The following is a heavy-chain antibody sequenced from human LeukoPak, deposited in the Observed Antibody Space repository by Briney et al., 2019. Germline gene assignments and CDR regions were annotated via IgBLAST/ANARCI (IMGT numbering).Heavy chain of an antibody. D-gene: IGHD2-2*01. J-gene: IGHJ4*02. CDR3: AVPSVLYYFDY. Sequence: GGFLRLSCAASGFTFSSYTMSWVRQAPGKGLEWVSFISSGAGSTYYADSVKGRFTISREISKNTLYLQMNSLRAEDTAVYYCAVPSVLYYFDYWGQGTLVTVSS. CDR1: GFTFSSYT. CDR2: ISSGAGST. V-gene: IGHV3-23*01.